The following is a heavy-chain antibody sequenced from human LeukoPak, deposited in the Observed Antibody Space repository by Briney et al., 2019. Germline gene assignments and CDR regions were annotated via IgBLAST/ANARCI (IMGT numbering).Heavy chain of an antibody. J-gene: IGHJ4*02. CDR3: ARGDAPDYFDY. CDR2: IKQDGSEK. V-gene: IGHV3-7*01. CDR1: GFTFSSYW. Sequence: GGSLRLSCAASGFTFSSYWMSWVRQAPGKGLEWVDNIKQDGSEKYYVDSVKGRFTISRDNAKNSLYLQMNSLRAKDTAVYYCARGDAPDYFDYWGQGTLVTVSS.